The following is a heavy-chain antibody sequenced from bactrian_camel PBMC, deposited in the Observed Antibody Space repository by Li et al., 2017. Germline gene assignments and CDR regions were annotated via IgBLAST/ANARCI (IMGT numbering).Heavy chain of an antibody. J-gene: IGHJ4*01. D-gene: IGHD2*01. CDR3: AADAVNLQLARWYSC. CDR1: GYGHITKC. Sequence: VQLVESGGGSVTAEGSLRLSCSPSGYGHITKCMGWFRQAPGKEREGVATIDTAGSATYTYAAQGRFTISRDNAKNTLYLQMNDLRVEDTGVYYCAADAVNLQLARWYSCWGQGTQVTVS. CDR2: IDTAGSA. V-gene: IGHV3S53*01.